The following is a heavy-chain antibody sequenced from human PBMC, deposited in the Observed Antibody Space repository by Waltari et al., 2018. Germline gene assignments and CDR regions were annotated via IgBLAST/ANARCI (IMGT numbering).Heavy chain of an antibody. CDR1: GYTFTAYY. J-gene: IGHJ4*02. CDR3: ATDLLLWFGETVDY. CDR2: VDPEDGET. D-gene: IGHD3-10*01. V-gene: IGHV1-69-2*01. Sequence: EVQLVQSGAEVKKPGATVKISCKASGYTFTAYYMHWVQQAPGKGLEWMGRVDPEDGETIYAEKFQGRVTITADTSTDTAYMELSSLRSEDTAVYYCATDLLLWFGETVDYWGQGTLVTVSS.